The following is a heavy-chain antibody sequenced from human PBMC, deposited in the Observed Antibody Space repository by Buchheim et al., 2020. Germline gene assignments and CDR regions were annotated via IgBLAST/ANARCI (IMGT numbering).Heavy chain of an antibody. CDR2: TYYSGST. Sequence: QVQLQESGPGLVKPSHTLSLSCTVSGGSISSGYYYWSWLRQPPGKGLEWIGYTYYSGSTYYNPSLKSRVTISVDTSKNQFSLKLSSVTAADPAVYYCARDLGLGDSSGPTFDYWGQGTL. CDR1: GGSISSGYYY. V-gene: IGHV4-30-4*01. CDR3: ARDLGLGDSSGPTFDY. D-gene: IGHD3-22*01. J-gene: IGHJ4*02.